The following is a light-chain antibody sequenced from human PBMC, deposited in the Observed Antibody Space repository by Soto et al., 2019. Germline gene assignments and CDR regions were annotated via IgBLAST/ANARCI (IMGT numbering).Light chain of an antibody. CDR3: SAYTVSRTYV. J-gene: IGLJ1*01. CDR2: EVN. CDR1: SSDIGAYDY. V-gene: IGLV2-14*01. Sequence: QSALTQPASLSGSPGQSITISCTGTSSDIGAYDYVSWFQQHPGKAPKLMISEVNNRPSGVSNRFSGSKSGNTASLTISGLQGEDEADYYCSAYTVSRTYVFGTGTKVTVL.